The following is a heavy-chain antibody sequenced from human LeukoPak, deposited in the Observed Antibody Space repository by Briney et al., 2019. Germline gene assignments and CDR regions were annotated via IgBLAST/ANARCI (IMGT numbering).Heavy chain of an antibody. J-gene: IGHJ4*02. V-gene: IGHV1-69*13. D-gene: IGHD1-1*01. Sequence: VASVKVSCTASGGTFSSYAISWVRQAPGQGLEWMGGIIPIFGTANYAQKFQGRVTITADESTSTAYMELSSLRSEDTAVYYCARGRSNWNDGGYFDYWGQGTLVTVSS. CDR1: GGTFSSYA. CDR2: IIPIFGTA. CDR3: ARGRSNWNDGGYFDY.